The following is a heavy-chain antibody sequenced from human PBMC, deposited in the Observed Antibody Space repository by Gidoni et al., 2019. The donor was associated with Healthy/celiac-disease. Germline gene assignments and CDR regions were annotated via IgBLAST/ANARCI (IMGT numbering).Heavy chain of an antibody. CDR2: MNPNIGTT. CDR3: ARGSAVAGRRYLKY. V-gene: IGHV1-8*01. J-gene: IGHJ4*02. CDR1: GYTFTSYD. Sequence: QVQLVQSGAEVKKPGASVKVPCKAAGYTFTSYDINGVRQATGQGLDWMGWMNPNIGTTGYAQKFQGRVTMPRNTSISTAYMELSSLRSEDTAVYYCARGSAVAGRRYLKYWGQGTLVTVSS. D-gene: IGHD6-19*01.